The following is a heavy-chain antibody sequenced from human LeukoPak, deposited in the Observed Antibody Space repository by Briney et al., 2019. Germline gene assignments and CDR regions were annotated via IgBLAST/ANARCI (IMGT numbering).Heavy chain of an antibody. Sequence: GGSRRLSCAASGFTFSSYAMHWVRQAPGKGLEWVAVISYDGSNKYYADSVKGRFTISRDNAKNSLYLQMNSLRAEDTAVYYCARDSGVKQWLVGDAFDIWGQGTMVTVSS. CDR2: ISYDGSNK. CDR1: GFTFSSYA. V-gene: IGHV3-30-3*01. D-gene: IGHD6-19*01. J-gene: IGHJ3*02. CDR3: ARDSGVKQWLVGDAFDI.